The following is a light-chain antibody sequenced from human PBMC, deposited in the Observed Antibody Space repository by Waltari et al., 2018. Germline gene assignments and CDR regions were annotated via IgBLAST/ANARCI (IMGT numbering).Light chain of an antibody. CDR1: QSLLHSNGYNY. CDR2: LGS. V-gene: IGKV2-28*01. CDR3: MQALQTPLT. Sequence: DIVMTQYRLSLLVAPGEPASISCRFSQSLLHSNGYNYLDWYLQKPGQSPQLLIYLGSNRSSEVPDRFSGSGSGTDFTLKISRVEAEDVGVYYFMQALQTPLTFGGGTKVEIK. J-gene: IGKJ4*01.